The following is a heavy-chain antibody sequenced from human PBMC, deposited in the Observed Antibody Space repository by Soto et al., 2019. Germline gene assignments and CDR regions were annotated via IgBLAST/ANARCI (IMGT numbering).Heavy chain of an antibody. J-gene: IGHJ5*02. V-gene: IGHV4-30-4*01. Sequence: PSETLSLACTVSGGSISSGDYYWSWIRQPPGKGLEWIGYIYYSGSTYYNPSLKSRVTISVDTSKNQFSLKLSSVTAADTAVYYCARLYYGDYVYVGNWFDPWGRGTLVTVS. D-gene: IGHD4-17*01. CDR3: ARLYYGDYVYVGNWFDP. CDR2: IYYSGST. CDR1: GGSISSGDYY.